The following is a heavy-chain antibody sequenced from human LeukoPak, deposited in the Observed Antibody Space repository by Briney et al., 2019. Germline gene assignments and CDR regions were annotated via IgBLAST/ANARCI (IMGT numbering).Heavy chain of an antibody. J-gene: IGHJ6*03. CDR1: GGSISSGNYY. Sequence: PSETLSLTCTVSGGSISSGNYYWSWIRQHPGKGLEWIGNICYSGSIYYNPSLKSRVTISVDTSKNQFSLKLSSVTAADTAVYYCARVVRDYDFWSGYYGYYYMDVWGKGTTVTVSS. D-gene: IGHD3-3*01. CDR2: ICYSGSI. V-gene: IGHV4-61*01. CDR3: ARVVRDYDFWSGYYGYYYMDV.